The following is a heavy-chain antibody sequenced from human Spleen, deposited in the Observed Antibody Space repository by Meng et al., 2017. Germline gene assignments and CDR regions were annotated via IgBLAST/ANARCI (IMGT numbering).Heavy chain of an antibody. CDR1: GGSISSGGYY. J-gene: IGHJ3*02. D-gene: IGHD3-10*01. CDR2: IYYSGST. Sequence: SETLSLTCTVSGGSISSGGYYWSWIRQHPGKGLEWIGYIYYSGSTYYNPSLKSRLTISVDTSKNQFSLKLSSVTAADTAVYYCARAVLLWFGEPSGAFDIWGQGTMVTVSS. CDR3: ARAVLLWFGEPSGAFDI. V-gene: IGHV4-31*03.